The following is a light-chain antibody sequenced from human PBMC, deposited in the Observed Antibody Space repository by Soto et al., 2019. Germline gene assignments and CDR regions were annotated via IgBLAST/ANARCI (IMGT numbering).Light chain of an antibody. CDR1: SSDVGAYNH. CDR2: EVS. J-gene: IGLJ3*02. V-gene: IGLV2-14*01. CDR3: TSYAGTSTHWV. Sequence: HSALTQPASVSGSPGQSIAISCTGTSSDVGAYNHVSWYQQHPGNAPKLIISEVSSRPSGVSDRFSGSKSGNTASLTISGLRTEDEADYYCTSYAGTSTHWVFGGGTKLTVL.